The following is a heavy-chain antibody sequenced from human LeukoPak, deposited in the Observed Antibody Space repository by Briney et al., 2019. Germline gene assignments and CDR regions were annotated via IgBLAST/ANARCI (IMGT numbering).Heavy chain of an antibody. J-gene: IGHJ4*02. Sequence: GGSLRLSCAASGFTFSSYWMHWVRQAPGKGLVWVSRIKSDGTSTSYADSVKGRFTISRDNSKNTLYLQMNSLRAEDTAVYYCAKERINYGSGSYFGYWGQGTLVTVSS. D-gene: IGHD3-10*01. V-gene: IGHV3-74*01. CDR2: IKSDGTST. CDR1: GFTFSSYW. CDR3: AKERINYGSGSYFGY.